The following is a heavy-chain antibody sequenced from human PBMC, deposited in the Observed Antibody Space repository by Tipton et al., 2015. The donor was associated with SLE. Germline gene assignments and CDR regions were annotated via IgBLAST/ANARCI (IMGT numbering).Heavy chain of an antibody. J-gene: IGHJ6*02. CDR1: GFTFSSYS. CDR2: ISSSSSYI. D-gene: IGHD3-10*01. CDR3: ARDVRGKGILWFRDPYYYGMDV. V-gene: IGHV3-21*03. Sequence: SLRLSCAASGFTFSSYSMNWVRQAPGKGLEWVSSISSSSSYIYYADSVKGRFTISRDNAKNSLYLQMNSLRAEDTAVYYCARDVRGKGILWFRDPYYYGMDVWGQGTTVTVSS.